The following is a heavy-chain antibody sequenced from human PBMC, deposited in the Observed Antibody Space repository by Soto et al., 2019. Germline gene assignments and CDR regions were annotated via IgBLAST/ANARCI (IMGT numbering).Heavy chain of an antibody. CDR3: ARMLSIEARPVL. D-gene: IGHD6-6*01. V-gene: IGHV4-31*03. Sequence: QVQLQESGPGLVKPSQTLSLTCTVSGGSISSGGYYWSWILQHPGKGLEWIGYIYYGGSTYYNPSLKHRVSLSVDTSKNQFSLKMSSVTAADTAVYYCARMLSIEARPVLWGQGTLVTVSS. J-gene: IGHJ4*02. CDR2: IYYGGST. CDR1: GGSISSGGYY.